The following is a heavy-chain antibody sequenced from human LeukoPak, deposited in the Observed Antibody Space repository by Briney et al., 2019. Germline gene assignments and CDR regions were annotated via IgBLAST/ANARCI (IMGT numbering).Heavy chain of an antibody. V-gene: IGHV3-9*01. CDR1: GFTFDDYA. CDR3: ARPLMYYYGSETYFWFDP. D-gene: IGHD3-10*01. Sequence: GGSLRLSCAASGFTFDDYAMHWVQQAPGKGLEWVSGISWNSGSIGYADSVKGRFTISRDNAKNSLYLQMNSLRAEDTAVYYCARPLMYYYGSETYFWFDPWGQGTLVTVSS. J-gene: IGHJ5*02. CDR2: ISWNSGSI.